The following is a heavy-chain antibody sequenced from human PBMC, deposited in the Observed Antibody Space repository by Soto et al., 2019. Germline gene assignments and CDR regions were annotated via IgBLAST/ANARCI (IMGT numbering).Heavy chain of an antibody. Sequence: QVQLQESGPGLVKPSQTLSLTCTVSGASINGGGYYWSWIRQHPGKGLEWIGSIYYSGNTYYSPSLKSPVTLAVDTSKPQPSLRLTTVIPAGAAAYYCASDPSYCDCSSSAMAVWGQGTTVTV. D-gene: IGHD4-17*01. V-gene: IGHV4-31*01. J-gene: IGHJ6*02. CDR1: GASINGGGYY. CDR2: IYYSGNT. CDR3: ASDPSYCDCSSSAMAV.